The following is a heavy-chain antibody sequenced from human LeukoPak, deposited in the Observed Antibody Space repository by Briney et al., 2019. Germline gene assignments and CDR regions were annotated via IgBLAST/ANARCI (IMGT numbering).Heavy chain of an antibody. D-gene: IGHD6-13*01. V-gene: IGHV3-15*07. CDR3: TRVLSSSWSGTVCDY. CDR2: IKSKTDGETT. CDR1: GFTFNNAW. J-gene: IGHJ4*02. Sequence: GGSLRLSCAASGFTFNNAWMNWVRQAPGKGLEWVGRIKSKTDGETTDYAAPVKGRFTVSRDDSQDTLYLQMNSLKTEDTAVYYCTRVLSSSWSGTVCDYWGQGTLVTVSS.